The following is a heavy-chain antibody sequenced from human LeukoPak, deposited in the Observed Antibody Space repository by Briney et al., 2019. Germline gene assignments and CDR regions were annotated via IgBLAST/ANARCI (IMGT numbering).Heavy chain of an antibody. CDR2: IYYSGST. CDR1: GGSISSSSYY. CDR3: ARHGDDILTGYYFPDY. J-gene: IGHJ4*02. V-gene: IGHV4-39*01. D-gene: IGHD3-9*01. Sequence: SETLSLTCTVSGGSISSSSYYLGWIRQTPGKGLEWIVSIYYSGSTYYNPSLKSRVTISVDTSKNQFSLKLSSVTAADTAVYYCARHGDDILTGYYFPDYWGQGTLVTVSS.